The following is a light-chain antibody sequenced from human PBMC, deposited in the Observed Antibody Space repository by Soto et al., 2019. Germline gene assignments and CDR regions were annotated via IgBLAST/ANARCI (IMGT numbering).Light chain of an antibody. CDR3: QQYGSSPLYT. V-gene: IGKV3-20*01. CDR1: QSVSSSY. CDR2: GAS. Sequence: EIVLTQSPGTLSLSPGERATLSCRASQSVSSSYLAWYQQKPGQAPRLLIYGASSRATGIPDRFSGSGSGTDLTLTISRLEPEDFAVYYCQQYGSSPLYTFCQGTKREI. J-gene: IGKJ2*01.